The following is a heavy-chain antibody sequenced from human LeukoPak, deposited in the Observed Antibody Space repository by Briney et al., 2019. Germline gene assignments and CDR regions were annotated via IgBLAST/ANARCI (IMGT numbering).Heavy chain of an antibody. J-gene: IGHJ4*02. V-gene: IGHV3-23*01. CDR1: GFTFSSYA. Sequence: PGGSLRLSCAASGFTFSSYAMSWVRQAPGKGLEWVSAISGSGGSTYYADSVKGRFTISRDNSKNTLYLQMNSLRAEYTAVYYCAKVYSSSWYKSGYFDYWGQGSLVTVSS. CDR3: AKVYSSSWYKSGYFDY. D-gene: IGHD6-13*01. CDR2: ISGSGGST.